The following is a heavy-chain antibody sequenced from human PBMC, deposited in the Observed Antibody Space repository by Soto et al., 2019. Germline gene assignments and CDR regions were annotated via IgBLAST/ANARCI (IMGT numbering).Heavy chain of an antibody. CDR3: AHTVAVVWFGPRGHWFDP. CDR2: IYWDDDK. Sequence: SGPTLVNPTQTLTLTCTFSGFSLSTSGVGVGWIRQPPGKALEWLALIYWDDDKRYSPSLKSRLTITKDTSKNQVVLTMTNMDPVDTATYYCAHTVAVVWFGPRGHWFDPWGQGTLVTVSS. V-gene: IGHV2-5*02. CDR1: GFSLSTSGVG. D-gene: IGHD3-10*01. J-gene: IGHJ5*02.